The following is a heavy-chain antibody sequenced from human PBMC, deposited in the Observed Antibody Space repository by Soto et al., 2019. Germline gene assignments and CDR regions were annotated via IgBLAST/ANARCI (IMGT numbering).Heavy chain of an antibody. CDR1: GVSCSMYW. J-gene: IGHJ1*01. CDR2: IKEDGSQK. Sequence: EVQLVESGGGLVQHGGSLRLSCAASGVSCSMYWMSWVRQAPGKGLELVANIKEDGSQKYYVDSVKGRSTISRDNAKNRLCLQMTTLRAEETAVSHCARHQVGYRVTDNWGQRTLVTVFS. V-gene: IGHV3-7*01. CDR3: ARHQVGYRVTDN. D-gene: IGHD1-26*01.